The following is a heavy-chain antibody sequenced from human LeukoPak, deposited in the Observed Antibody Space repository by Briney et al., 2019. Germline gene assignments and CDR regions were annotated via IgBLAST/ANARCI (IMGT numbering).Heavy chain of an antibody. D-gene: IGHD6-25*01. J-gene: IGHJ4*02. V-gene: IGHV4-61*08. CDR3: ARLIAAAGTLPDY. Sequence: SETLSLTCTVSGGSISSGDYYWSWIRQPPGKGLEWIGYIYYTGHASYNPSLKSRVTISVDTSKNQFSLKLNSVTAADTAVYYCARLIAAAGTLPDYWGQGALVTVSS. CDR1: GGSISSGDYY. CDR2: IYYTGHA.